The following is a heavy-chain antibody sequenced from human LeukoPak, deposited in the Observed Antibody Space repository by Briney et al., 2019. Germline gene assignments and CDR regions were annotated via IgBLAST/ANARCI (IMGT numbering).Heavy chain of an antibody. CDR1: GFTFSSYG. V-gene: IGHV3-21*06. J-gene: IGHJ4*02. CDR3: ARVAEAAAFDF. Sequence: GGSLRLSCAASGFTFSSYGMSWVRQAPGKGLEWVSSISRNSRYIYYADSMRGRFTISRDNAKNSLYLQMNSLKPEDTAVYYCARVAEAAAFDFWGQGTLVTVSS. D-gene: IGHD6-13*01. CDR2: ISRNSRYI.